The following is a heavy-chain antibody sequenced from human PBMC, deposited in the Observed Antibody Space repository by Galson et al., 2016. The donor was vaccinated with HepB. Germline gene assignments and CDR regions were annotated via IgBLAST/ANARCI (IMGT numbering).Heavy chain of an antibody. D-gene: IGHD3-16*01. V-gene: IGHV4-59*01. CDR3: ARGFGGVFDM. Sequence: ETLSLTCTVSGGSISSYYWSWLRQPPGKGLEWIGSLYYSGSTNYNPSLKSRVTIPRDTSKNQFSLKLSSVTAADTAVYYCARGFGGVFDMWGQGTMVIVSS. CDR1: GGSISSYY. CDR2: LYYSGST. J-gene: IGHJ3*02.